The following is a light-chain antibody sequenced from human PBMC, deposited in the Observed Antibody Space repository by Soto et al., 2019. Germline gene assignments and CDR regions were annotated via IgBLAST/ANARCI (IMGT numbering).Light chain of an antibody. CDR2: EVN. J-gene: IGLJ3*02. Sequence: QSALTQPASVSGSPGQSITISCSETSSGIGTYNYVSWYQLQPGKVPKLIIYEVNNRPSGISPRFSGSKSGKTASLTISGLQAEDEADYYCCSFTTSSTWLFGGGTKVTVL. CDR3: CSFTTSSTWL. CDR1: SSGIGTYNY. V-gene: IGLV2-23*02.